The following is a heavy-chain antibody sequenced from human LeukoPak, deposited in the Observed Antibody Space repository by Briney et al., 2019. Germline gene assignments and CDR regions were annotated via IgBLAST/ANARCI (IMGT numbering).Heavy chain of an antibody. CDR1: GFTFSSYE. CDR2: ISSSGSTI. J-gene: IGHJ4*02. V-gene: IGHV3-48*03. D-gene: IGHD1-26*01. CDR3: AREGTWSYYYDY. Sequence: GGSLSLSCAASGFTFSSYEMNWVRQAPGKGLEWVSYISSSGSTIYYADSVKGRFTISRDNAKNSLYLQMNSLRAEDTAVYYCAREGTWSYYYDYWGQGTLVTVSS.